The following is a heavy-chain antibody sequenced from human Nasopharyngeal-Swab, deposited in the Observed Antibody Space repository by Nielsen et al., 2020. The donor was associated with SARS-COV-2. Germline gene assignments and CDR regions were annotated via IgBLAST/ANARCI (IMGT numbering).Heavy chain of an antibody. Sequence: VRQAPGKGLEWVSSISSSSSYIYYADSVKGRFIISRDNAKSSLYLQMNSLRAEDTAVYYCARDCSGGSCYSVVDDAFDIWGQGTMVAVSS. D-gene: IGHD2-15*01. CDR2: ISSSSSYI. CDR3: ARDCSGGSCYSVVDDAFDI. J-gene: IGHJ3*02. V-gene: IGHV3-21*01.